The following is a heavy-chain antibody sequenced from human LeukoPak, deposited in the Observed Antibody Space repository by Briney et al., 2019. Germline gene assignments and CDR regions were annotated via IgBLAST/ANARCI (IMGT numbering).Heavy chain of an antibody. D-gene: IGHD3-16*02. V-gene: IGHV4-30-4*01. CDR3: ARFPGYVWGSYRSTAYYFDY. J-gene: IGHJ4*02. Sequence: PSQTLSLTCTVSGGSISSGDYYWSWIRQPPGKGLEWIGYISYSGSTNYNPSLKSRVTISVDTSKNQFSLKLSSVTAADTAVYYCARFPGYVWGSYRSTAYYFDYWGQGTLVTVSS. CDR2: ISYSGST. CDR1: GGSISSGDYY.